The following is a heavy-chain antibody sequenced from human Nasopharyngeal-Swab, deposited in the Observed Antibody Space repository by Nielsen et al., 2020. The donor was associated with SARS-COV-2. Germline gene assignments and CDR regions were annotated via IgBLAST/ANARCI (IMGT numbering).Heavy chain of an antibody. CDR1: GFTFNSHG. CDR3: ARDTSVDIVLLYYGMDV. CDR2: ISFDGSKK. Sequence: GGSLRLSCAASGFTFNSHGMHWVRQAPGKGLEWVAVISFDGSKKYYADSVKGRFTISRDSSKNTLYLQMNSLRAEDTAVYYCARDTSVDIVLLYYGMDVWGQGTTVIVSS. V-gene: IGHV3-30*03. D-gene: IGHD5-12*01. J-gene: IGHJ6*02.